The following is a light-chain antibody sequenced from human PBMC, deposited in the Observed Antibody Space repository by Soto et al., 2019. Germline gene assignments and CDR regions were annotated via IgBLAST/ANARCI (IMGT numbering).Light chain of an antibody. CDR1: QTINAW. V-gene: IGKV1-5*01. J-gene: IGKJ1*01. Sequence: DIQMTQAPSTLSASVGDRVTITCRASQTINAWLAWYQQKPGKAPRLLIYDVSTLGSGVPSRFSGSASGTEFTLPISKLEFDDFATYYCQQYHRYSTFGQGTKVDIK. CDR2: DVS. CDR3: QQYHRYST.